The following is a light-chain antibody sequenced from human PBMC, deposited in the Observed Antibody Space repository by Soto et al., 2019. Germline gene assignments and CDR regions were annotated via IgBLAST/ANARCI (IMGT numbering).Light chain of an antibody. CDR3: CSFAGSSTYV. J-gene: IGLJ1*01. CDR2: EVS. CDR1: SSDVGSSDL. Sequence: HSVLTQPASVSGSPGQSITISCTGTSSDVGSSDLVSWYQQHPGKAPKLMIYEVSRRPSGVSNRFSGSKSGNTASLTISGLQAEDEADYYCCSFAGSSTYVFGTGTKVTVL. V-gene: IGLV2-23*02.